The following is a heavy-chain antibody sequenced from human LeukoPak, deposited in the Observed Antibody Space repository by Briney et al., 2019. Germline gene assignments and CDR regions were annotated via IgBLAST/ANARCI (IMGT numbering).Heavy chain of an antibody. CDR1: GYIFTNYG. Sequence: ASVKVSCKASGYIFTNYGITWVRQAPGQGLEWMGWISGYNGNTHYAQKLQGRVIMTTDTSTTTAYMEVRNLRFDDTAVYYCARDGRHRLSGYGGWFDPWGQGTLVTVSS. CDR2: ISGYNGNT. V-gene: IGHV1-18*01. J-gene: IGHJ5*02. D-gene: IGHD3-22*01. CDR3: ARDGRHRLSGYGGWFDP.